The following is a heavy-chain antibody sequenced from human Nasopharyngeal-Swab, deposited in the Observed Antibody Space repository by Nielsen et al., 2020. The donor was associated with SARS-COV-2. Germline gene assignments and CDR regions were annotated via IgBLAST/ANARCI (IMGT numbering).Heavy chain of an antibody. CDR1: GFTFSSYS. CDR2: ISSSSSYI. Sequence: GGSLRLSCAASGFTFSSYSMNWVRQAPGKGLEWVSSISSSSSYIYYADSVKGRFTISRDNAKNSLYLQMNSLRAEDTAVYYCARDPEQQLVQGYYFDYWGQGTLVTVSS. J-gene: IGHJ4*02. D-gene: IGHD6-13*01. CDR3: ARDPEQQLVQGYYFDY. V-gene: IGHV3-21*01.